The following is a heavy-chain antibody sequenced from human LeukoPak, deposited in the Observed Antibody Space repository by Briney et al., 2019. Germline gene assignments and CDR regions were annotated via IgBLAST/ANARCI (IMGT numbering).Heavy chain of an antibody. Sequence: GGSLRLSCAASGFTFSNYAMHWVRQAPGKGLEYVSTISTNGDSTYYANSVKGRFSISRDNSKNTLYLQMGSLTAEDMAVYYCAGGRGIIVTQSLTLWGPGILVTVSS. J-gene: IGHJ4*02. CDR3: AGGRGIIVTQSLTL. D-gene: IGHD3-10*01. CDR2: ISTNGDST. CDR1: GFTFSNYA. V-gene: IGHV3-64*01.